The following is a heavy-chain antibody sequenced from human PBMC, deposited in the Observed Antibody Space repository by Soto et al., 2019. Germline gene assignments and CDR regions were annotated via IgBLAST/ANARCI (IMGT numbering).Heavy chain of an antibody. CDR3: ARFPFLYSGSSGTGPIYYYYGMDV. J-gene: IGHJ6*02. Sequence: TSETLSLTCAVSGYSISSGYYWGWIRQPPGKGLEWIGSIYHSGSTYYNPSLKSRVTISVDTSKNQFSLKLSSVTAADTAVYYCARFPFLYSGSSGTGPIYYYYGMDVWGQGTTVTVSS. CDR1: GYSISSGYY. D-gene: IGHD1-26*01. CDR2: IYHSGST. V-gene: IGHV4-38-2*01.